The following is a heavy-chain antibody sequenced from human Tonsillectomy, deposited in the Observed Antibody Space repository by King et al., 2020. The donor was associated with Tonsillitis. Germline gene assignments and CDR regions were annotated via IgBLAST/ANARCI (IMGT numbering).Heavy chain of an antibody. CDR1: GFTFSSHA. CDR3: VKGPLAAAGRFDY. D-gene: IGHD6-13*01. V-gene: IGHV3-23*03. Sequence: VQLVESGGGLVQPGGSLRLSCAASGFTFSSHAMSWVRQAPGKGLEWVSVIYRGGSTTYYADSVKGRFTISRDNSKNTLYLQMNSLRAEDTAVYYCVKGPLAAAGRFDYWGQGTLVTVSS. CDR2: IYRGGSTT. J-gene: IGHJ4*02.